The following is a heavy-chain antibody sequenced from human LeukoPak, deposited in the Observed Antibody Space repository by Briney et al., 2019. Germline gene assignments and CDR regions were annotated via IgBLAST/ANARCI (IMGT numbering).Heavy chain of an antibody. Sequence: GASVTVSCKVSGYTLTELSMHWVRQAPGKGLEWMGGFDPEDGETIYAQKFQGRVTMTEDTSTDTAYMELSSLGSEDTAVYYCATGLRYFDPLPDVWGKGTTVTISS. J-gene: IGHJ6*04. D-gene: IGHD3-9*01. CDR1: GYTLTELS. CDR2: FDPEDGET. V-gene: IGHV1-24*01. CDR3: ATGLRYFDPLPDV.